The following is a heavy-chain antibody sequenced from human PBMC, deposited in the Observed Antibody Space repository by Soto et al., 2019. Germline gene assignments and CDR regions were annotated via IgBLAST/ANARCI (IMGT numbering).Heavy chain of an antibody. Sequence: GGSLRLSCAASGFTFSNYAMHWVRQAPGKGLEYVSGINSNGGSTYYANSVKGRFTISRDNSKNTLYLQMGSLRAEDMAVYYCVRVGGYCSGGSCSDYMDVWGKGITVTVSS. CDR1: GFTFSNYA. V-gene: IGHV3-64*01. CDR3: VRVGGYCSGGSCSDYMDV. J-gene: IGHJ6*03. D-gene: IGHD2-15*01. CDR2: INSNGGST.